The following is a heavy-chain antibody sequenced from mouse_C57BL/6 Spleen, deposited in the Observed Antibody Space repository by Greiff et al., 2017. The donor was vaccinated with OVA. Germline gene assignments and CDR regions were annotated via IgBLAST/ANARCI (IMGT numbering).Heavy chain of an antibody. Sequence: EVKLQESGPGLVKPSQSLSLTCSVTGYSITSGYYWNWIRQFPGNKLEWMGYISYDGSNNYNPSLKNRISITRDTSKNQFFLKLNSVTTEDTATYYCAREDYGRSGYAMDYWGQGTSVTVSS. CDR1: GYSITSGYY. CDR2: ISYDGSN. V-gene: IGHV3-6*01. J-gene: IGHJ4*01. D-gene: IGHD1-1*01. CDR3: AREDYGRSGYAMDY.